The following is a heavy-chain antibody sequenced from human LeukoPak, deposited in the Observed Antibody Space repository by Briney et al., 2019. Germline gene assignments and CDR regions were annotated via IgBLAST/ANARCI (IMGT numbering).Heavy chain of an antibody. J-gene: IGHJ5*02. CDR1: GGSISSGSYY. Sequence: PSETLSLTCTVSGGSISSGSYYWRWIRQPAGKGLEWIGRVYSSGSTYYNPSLKSRLSISVDTSKIQFSLRLTSVTVADTAVYYCARTPLRGATFFTSYPNWFDTWGQGTLVTVSS. D-gene: IGHD2-15*01. V-gene: IGHV4-61*02. CDR2: VYSSGST. CDR3: ARTPLRGATFFTSYPNWFDT.